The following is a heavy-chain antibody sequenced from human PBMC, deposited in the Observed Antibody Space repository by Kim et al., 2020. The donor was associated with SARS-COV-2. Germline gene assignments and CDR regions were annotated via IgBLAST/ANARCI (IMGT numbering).Heavy chain of an antibody. CDR3: AGSSPPTGGGIISA. D-gene: IGHD2-8*02. J-gene: IGHJ5*02. CDR1: GYTFTYYG. CDR2: ISAYNGNT. V-gene: IGHV1-18*01. Sequence: ASVKVSCKASGYTFTYYGISWVRQAPGQGLEWMGWISAYNGNTNYAQKLQGRVTMTTDTSTSTAYMELRSLRSDDTAVYYCAGSSPPTGGGIISAWGQGTLVTVSS.